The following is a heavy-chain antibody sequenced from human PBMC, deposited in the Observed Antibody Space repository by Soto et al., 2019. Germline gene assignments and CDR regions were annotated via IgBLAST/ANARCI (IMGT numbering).Heavy chain of an antibody. CDR3: ASRRRDLFTRGTFDY. Sequence: PSETLSLTCTFSGGSISSSSYYWGWIRQPPGKGLEWIGSIYYSGSTYYNPSLKSRVTISVDTSKNQFSLKLSSVTAADTAVYYCASRRRDLFTRGTFDYWGQGTLVTVSS. D-gene: IGHD3-16*01. CDR1: GGSISSSSYY. V-gene: IGHV4-39*01. CDR2: IYYSGST. J-gene: IGHJ4*02.